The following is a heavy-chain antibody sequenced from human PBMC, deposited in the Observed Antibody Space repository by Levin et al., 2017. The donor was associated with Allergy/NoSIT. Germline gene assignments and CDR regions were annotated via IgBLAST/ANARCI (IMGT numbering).Heavy chain of an antibody. CDR1: GFTFSSYS. D-gene: IGHD4-11*01. Sequence: GGSLRLSCAASGFTFSSYSMNWVRQAPGKGLEWVSYSSRSSSTIYYADSVKGRFTISRDNAKNSLYLQMNSLRDEDTAVYYCARAGDYDYSNLAYWGQGTLVTVSS. CDR3: ARAGDYDYSNLAY. CDR2: SSRSSSTI. V-gene: IGHV3-48*02. J-gene: IGHJ4*02.